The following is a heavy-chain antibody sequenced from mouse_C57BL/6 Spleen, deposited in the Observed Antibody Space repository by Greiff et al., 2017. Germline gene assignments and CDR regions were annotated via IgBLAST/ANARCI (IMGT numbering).Heavy chain of an antibody. J-gene: IGHJ4*01. D-gene: IGHD1-1*01. CDR3: AAHYGSSPYYAMDY. CDR2: ISSGSSTI. V-gene: IGHV5-17*01. CDR1: GFTFSDYG. Sequence: EVQLVESGGGLVKPGGSLKLSCAASGFTFSDYGMHWVRQAPEKGLEWVAYISSGSSTIYYADTVKGRFTISRDNATNTLFLQMTSLRSEDTAMYYCAAHYGSSPYYAMDYWGQGTSVTVSS.